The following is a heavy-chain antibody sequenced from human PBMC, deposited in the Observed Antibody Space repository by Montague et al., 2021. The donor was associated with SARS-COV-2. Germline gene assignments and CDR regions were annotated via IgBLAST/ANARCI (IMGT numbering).Heavy chain of an antibody. CDR3: ARAIWHLDV. J-gene: IGHJ2*01. V-gene: IGHV4-4*07. Sequence: SETLSLTCSVSGDSISRYYWSWIRQSDGKGLEWIGRIYTGGNVNYNPALQSRVSMSVDTSKSQVSLNVTSVTAADTAVYYCARAIWHLDVWGRGTLVTVSS. CDR1: GDSISRYY. CDR2: IYTGGNV.